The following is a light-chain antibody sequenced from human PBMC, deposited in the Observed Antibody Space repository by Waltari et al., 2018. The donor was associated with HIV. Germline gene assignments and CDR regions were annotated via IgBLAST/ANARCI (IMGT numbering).Light chain of an antibody. CDR2: EVT. CDR1: SSDVGGSNY. J-gene: IGLJ2*01. V-gene: IGLV2-14*01. Sequence: QSALTQPASVSGSPGQSIPISCTGTSSDVGGSNYVSWYQQHPGKAPKVIIYEVTNRPSGVSNRLSGSKSGNTAYLTISGLQGEDEADYYCTSYTSAATVVFGGGTKLTVL. CDR3: TSYTSAATVV.